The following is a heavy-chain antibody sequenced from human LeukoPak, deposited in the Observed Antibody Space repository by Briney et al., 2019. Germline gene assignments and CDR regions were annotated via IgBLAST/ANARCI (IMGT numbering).Heavy chain of an antibody. V-gene: IGHV3-23*01. CDR2: ISGSGNST. J-gene: IGHJ4*02. CDR3: AKARQGHFDY. CDR1: GFTFNSYV. Sequence: GGSLRLSCAASGFTFNSYVMSWVRQAPGKGLVWVSTISGSGNSTYYADSVKGRFTISRDNSKNTLYLQMNSLRAEDTAIYYCAKARQGHFDYWGQGTLVTVSS.